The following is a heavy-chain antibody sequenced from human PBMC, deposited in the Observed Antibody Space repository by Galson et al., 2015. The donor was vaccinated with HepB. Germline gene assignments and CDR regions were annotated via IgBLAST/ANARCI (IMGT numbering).Heavy chain of an antibody. CDR3: AKAGIQLWLDDY. CDR2: ISGSGGST. Sequence: SLRLSCAASGFTFSSYAMSWVRQAPGEGLEWVSAISGSGGSTYYADSVKGRFTISRDNSKNTLYLQMNSLRAEDTAVYYCAKAGIQLWLDDYWGQGTLVTVSS. D-gene: IGHD5-18*01. J-gene: IGHJ4*02. CDR1: GFTFSSYA. V-gene: IGHV3-23*01.